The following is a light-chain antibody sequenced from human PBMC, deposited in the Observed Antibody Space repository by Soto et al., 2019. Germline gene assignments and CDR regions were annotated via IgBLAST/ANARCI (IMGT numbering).Light chain of an antibody. CDR3: QQYTNFPLT. CDR2: EAS. CDR1: QSISSW. J-gene: IGKJ4*01. Sequence: DIQMTQSPSTLSASVGDRVTITCRASQSISSWLAWYQQKPGKAPKLPIHEASRLETGVPSRFSGSESGTEFTLTISGLHAEDSATYYCQQYTNFPLTFGGGTKVDIK. V-gene: IGKV1-5*01.